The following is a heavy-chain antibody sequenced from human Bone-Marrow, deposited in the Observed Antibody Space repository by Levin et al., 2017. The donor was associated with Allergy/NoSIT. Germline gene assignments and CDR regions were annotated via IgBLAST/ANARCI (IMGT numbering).Heavy chain of an antibody. CDR3: ARGLGYSDYIDY. CDR1: GFTFSMYD. D-gene: IGHD3-22*01. CDR2: LSSSGATI. Sequence: GESLKISCDASGFTFSMYDMHWVRQAPGKGLEWISDLSSSGATIHYVDSVKGRFTISRDNTNNSLYLQMNSLRAEDTAVYFCARGLGYSDYIDYWGQGTQVTVSS. J-gene: IGHJ4*02. V-gene: IGHV3-48*03.